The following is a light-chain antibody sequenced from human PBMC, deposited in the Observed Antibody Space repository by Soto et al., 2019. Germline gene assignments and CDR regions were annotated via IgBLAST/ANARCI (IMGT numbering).Light chain of an antibody. Sequence: DIQMTQSPSSLSASVGDRVTITCRANQTISTYLNWYQQIPGKAPKLLIYGASNLQNGVPSRFSGSGSGTDFTLTISSLQPEDFATYYCQKSSSIPYTFGQGTKLEIK. CDR3: QKSSSIPYT. CDR1: QTISTY. CDR2: GAS. V-gene: IGKV1-39*01. J-gene: IGKJ2*01.